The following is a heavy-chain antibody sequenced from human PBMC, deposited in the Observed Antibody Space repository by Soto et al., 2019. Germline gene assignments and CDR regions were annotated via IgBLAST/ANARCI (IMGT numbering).Heavy chain of an antibody. CDR1: GFTFSNYA. CDR2: ISGSGGST. V-gene: IGHV3-23*01. D-gene: IGHD3-3*02. Sequence: EVPLWESGGGLVQPGGSLRLSCAASGFTFSNYAMSWVHQAPGKGLEWVSSISGSGGSTYYADSVKGRFTISRDNSKNTLYLQMNSLRAEDTAVYYCAKGGINWFDPWGQGTLVIVSS. CDR3: AKGGINWFDP. J-gene: IGHJ5*02.